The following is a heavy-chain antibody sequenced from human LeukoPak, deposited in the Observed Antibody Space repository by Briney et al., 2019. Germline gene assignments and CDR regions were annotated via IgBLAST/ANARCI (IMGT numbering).Heavy chain of an antibody. CDR3: VRERPVVNDY. CDR2: ISYDGSNK. CDR1: GFTFSSYA. V-gene: IGHV3-30-3*01. J-gene: IGHJ4*02. Sequence: GGSLRLSCAASGFTFSSYAMHWVRQAPGKGLEWVAVISYDGSNKYYADSVKGRFTISRDNSKNTLFLQLNSLRGDDAAVYYCVRERPVVNDYWGQGTLVTVSS. D-gene: IGHD4-23*01.